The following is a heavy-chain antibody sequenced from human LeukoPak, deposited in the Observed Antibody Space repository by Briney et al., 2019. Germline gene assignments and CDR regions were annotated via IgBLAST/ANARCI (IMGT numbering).Heavy chain of an antibody. D-gene: IGHD3-3*01. CDR1: GFTFSSYA. V-gene: IGHV3-30-3*01. J-gene: IGHJ6*02. CDR2: ISYDGSNK. CDR3: AREKTIFGVALNHGMDV. Sequence: GRSLRLSCAASGFTFSSYAMHWVRQAPGKGLEWVAVISYDGSNKYYADSVKGRFTISRDNSKNTLYLQMNSLRAEDTAVYYCAREKTIFGVALNHGMDVWGQGTTVTVSS.